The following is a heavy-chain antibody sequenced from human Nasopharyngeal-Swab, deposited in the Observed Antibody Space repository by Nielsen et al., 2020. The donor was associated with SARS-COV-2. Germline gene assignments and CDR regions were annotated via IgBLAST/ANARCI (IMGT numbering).Heavy chain of an antibody. D-gene: IGHD5-24*01. V-gene: IGHV3-7*05. CDR2: IKQDGSEK. Sequence: GASLKISCAASGFTFSSYWMSWVRQAPGKGLEWVANIKQDGSEKYYVDSLKGRFTISRDNAKNSLYLQMNSLRAEDTAVYYCARDKGDGYNSDYYYIDVWGKGTTVTVSS. J-gene: IGHJ6*03. CDR1: GFTFSSYW. CDR3: ARDKGDGYNSDYYYIDV.